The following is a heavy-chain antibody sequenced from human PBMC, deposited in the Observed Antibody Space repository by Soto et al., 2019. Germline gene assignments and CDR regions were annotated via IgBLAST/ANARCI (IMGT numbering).Heavy chain of an antibody. CDR3: AREGYNWNDGFDY. CDR2: IYYSGST. J-gene: IGHJ4*02. V-gene: IGHV4-31*03. Sequence: SVTCTVAGGYIRGGGCCWSWISKHPGKGLEWIGYIYYSGSTYYNPSLKSRVTISVDTSKNQFSLKLSSVTAADTAVYYCAREGYNWNDGFDYWGQGTLVTVSS. D-gene: IGHD1-1*01. CDR1: GGYIRGGGCC.